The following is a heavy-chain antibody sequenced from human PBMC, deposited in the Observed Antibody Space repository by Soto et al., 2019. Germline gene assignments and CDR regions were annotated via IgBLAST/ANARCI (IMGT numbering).Heavy chain of an antibody. CDR2: IYTSGST. CDR1: GGSISSYY. D-gene: IGHD6-13*01. J-gene: IGHJ4*02. Sequence: SETLSLTCTVSGGSISSYYWSWIRQPAGKGLEWIGRIYTSGSTNYNPSPKSRVTMSVDTSKNQFSLKLSSVTAADTAVYYCAREGPIAAAGGFDYWGQGTLVTVSS. V-gene: IGHV4-4*07. CDR3: AREGPIAAAGGFDY.